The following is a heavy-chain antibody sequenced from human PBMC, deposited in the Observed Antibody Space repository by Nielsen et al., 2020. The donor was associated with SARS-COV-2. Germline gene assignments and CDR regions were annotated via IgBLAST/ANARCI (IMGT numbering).Heavy chain of an antibody. Sequence: GESLKISCAASGFTFSSHAMSWVRQAPGKGLEWVSVIFSGGTSTYYADSVKGRFTISRDNSKNTLYLQMNSLRAEDTAIYYCAKGTVLDYWGQGTLVTVSS. CDR2: IFSGGTST. V-gene: IGHV3-23*03. D-gene: IGHD1-1*01. CDR3: AKGTVLDY. J-gene: IGHJ4*02. CDR1: GFTFSSHA.